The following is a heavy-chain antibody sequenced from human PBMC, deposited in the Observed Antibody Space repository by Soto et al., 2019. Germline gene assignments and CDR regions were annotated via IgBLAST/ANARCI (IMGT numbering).Heavy chain of an antibody. D-gene: IGHD3-10*01. CDR2: ISASGSNS. J-gene: IGHJ4*02. CDR1: GFTFSSYA. Sequence: EEQLLESGGDLVQPGGSLRLSCAASGFTFSSYAMSWVRQAPGKGLEWISIISASGSNSYHADFVKGRFTISRDNSINSLYLQMNSLRVEDTAVYYCAKSLLVVWFGELLLNSPASVAFDYWGQGVLVTVSS. V-gene: IGHV3-23*01. CDR3: AKSLLVVWFGELLLNSPASVAFDY.